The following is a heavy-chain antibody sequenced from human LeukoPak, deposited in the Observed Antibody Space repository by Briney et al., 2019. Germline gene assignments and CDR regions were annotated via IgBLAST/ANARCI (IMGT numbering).Heavy chain of an antibody. CDR3: AKERGSRVVGYFDY. CDR2: ISDNGGGT. D-gene: IGHD3-10*01. CDR1: GFIFSSYA. V-gene: IGHV3-23*01. J-gene: IGHJ4*02. Sequence: GGSLRLSCAASGFIFSSYAMSWVRQAPGKGLQWVSSISDNGGGTSYADSVKGRFTISRDNSKNTLYLQMNSLRAEDTAVYYCAKERGSRVVGYFDYWGQGTLVTVSS.